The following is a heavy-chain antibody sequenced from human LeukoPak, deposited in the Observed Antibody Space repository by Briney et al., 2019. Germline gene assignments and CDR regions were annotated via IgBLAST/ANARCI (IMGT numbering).Heavy chain of an antibody. CDR2: ISNDGSNE. D-gene: IGHD4-17*01. CDR1: GFTFSSYS. CDR3: AKDKGRNGAYYYYMDV. J-gene: IGHJ6*03. Sequence: GGSLRLSCAASGFTFSSYSLHWVRQAPGKGLEWVAVISNDGSNEYYADSVKGRFTISRDNSKNTLYLQMNSLRAEDTAVYYCAKDKGRNGAYYYYMDVWGKGTTVTISS. V-gene: IGHV3-30*04.